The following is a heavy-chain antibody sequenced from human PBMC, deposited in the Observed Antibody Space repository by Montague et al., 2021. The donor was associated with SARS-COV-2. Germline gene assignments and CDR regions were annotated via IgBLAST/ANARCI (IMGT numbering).Heavy chain of an antibody. V-gene: IGHV3-13*01. D-gene: IGHD2-15*01. CDR1: GFTFNTYD. J-gene: IGHJ4*02. CDR2: IGTPGDT. Sequence: SLRLSCPASGFTFNTYDMHWVRQATGKGLEWVSSIGTPGDTYYPGSVKGRFTISRENAKNSLYLQMNSLRAGDTAVYYCARGGYCSGSNCLYFDSWGQGTLVTVSS. CDR3: ARGGYCSGSNCLYFDS.